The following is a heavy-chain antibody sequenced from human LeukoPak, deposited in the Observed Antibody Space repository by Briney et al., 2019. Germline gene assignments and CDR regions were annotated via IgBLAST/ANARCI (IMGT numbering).Heavy chain of an antibody. CDR3: AKSNGYGLIDI. CDR2: IFYSGST. CDR1: GGSISSYY. Sequence: SETLSLTCTVSGGSISSYYWGWIRQPPGKGLEWIGNIFYSGSTHYGPSLKSRLTISLDTSRNQFSLKLNSVTAADTAVYYCAKSNGYGLIDIWGQGTMVTVSS. D-gene: IGHD3-10*01. V-gene: IGHV4-59*12. J-gene: IGHJ3*02.